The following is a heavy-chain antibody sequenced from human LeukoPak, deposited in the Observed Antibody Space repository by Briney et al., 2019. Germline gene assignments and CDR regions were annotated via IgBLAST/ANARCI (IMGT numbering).Heavy chain of an antibody. CDR2: INYSGCT. Sequence: PSETLSLTCAVSGYTISSAFYWGWIRHSPGEGLEWIGTINYSGCTSYNPSLKSRVTISVDTSKNQFSLKLKSVTAADTAVYYCARGSRGDNSDDGGQGTLVTVSS. J-gene: IGHJ4*02. CDR3: ARGSRGDNSDD. D-gene: IGHD7-27*01. V-gene: IGHV4-38-2*01. CDR1: GYTISSAFY.